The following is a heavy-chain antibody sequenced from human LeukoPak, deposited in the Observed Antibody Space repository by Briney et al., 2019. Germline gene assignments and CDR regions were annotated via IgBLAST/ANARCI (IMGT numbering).Heavy chain of an antibody. Sequence: QPGESLRLSCAASGFTFSSYGMHWVRQAPGKGLEWVAVISYDGSNKYYADSVKGRFTISRDNSKNTLYLQMNSLRAEDTAVYYCAKDVDPFGSGSYVEGFDYWGQGTLVTVSS. CDR3: AKDVDPFGSGSYVEGFDY. CDR1: GFTFSSYG. CDR2: ISYDGSNK. J-gene: IGHJ4*02. D-gene: IGHD3-10*01. V-gene: IGHV3-30*18.